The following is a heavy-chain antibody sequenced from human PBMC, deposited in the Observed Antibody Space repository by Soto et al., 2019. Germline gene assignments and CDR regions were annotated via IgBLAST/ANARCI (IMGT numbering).Heavy chain of an antibody. CDR2: ISSSSSYI. CDR1: GFTFSSYS. V-gene: IGHV3-21*01. D-gene: IGHD6-13*01. J-gene: IGHJ4*02. CDR3: ARVPGRVAIAAAIHRFDY. Sequence: PGGSLRLSCAASGFTFSSYSMNWVRQAPGKGLEWVSSISSSSSYIYYADSVKGRFTISRDNAKNSLNLQMNSLKAEDTAEYNCARVPGRVAIAAAIHRFDYWGQGTLVTVSS.